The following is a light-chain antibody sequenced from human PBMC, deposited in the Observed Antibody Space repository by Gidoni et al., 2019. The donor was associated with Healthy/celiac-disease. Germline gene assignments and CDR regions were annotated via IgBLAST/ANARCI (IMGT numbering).Light chain of an antibody. J-gene: IGKJ1*01. Sequence: DIVMTQSPDSLAVSLGERATINFKSNQSVLYRSNNKNYLAWYQQKPGQPPKLLIYWASTRESGVPDRFSGSGSGTDFTLTISSLQAEDVAVYYCQQYYSTPWTFGQGTKVEIK. CDR3: QQYYSTPWT. CDR2: WAS. CDR1: QSVLYRSNNKNY. V-gene: IGKV4-1*01.